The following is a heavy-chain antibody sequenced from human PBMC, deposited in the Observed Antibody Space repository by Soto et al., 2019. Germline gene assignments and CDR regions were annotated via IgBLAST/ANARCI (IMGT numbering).Heavy chain of an antibody. D-gene: IGHD3-10*01. CDR3: AKESLDYFDSGRFYAPAFDH. Sequence: QVQLVESGGGVVHPGTSLRLSCVNSGFTFSSFAMDWVRQAPGKGLEWEAAISFDGRDISYRESVKGRFTISRDKFKNTVYLQMNSLRPEDTAVYYCAKESLDYFDSGRFYAPAFDHWGQGTLVTVSS. CDR2: ISFDGRDI. J-gene: IGHJ4*02. V-gene: IGHV3-30*18. CDR1: GFTFSSFA.